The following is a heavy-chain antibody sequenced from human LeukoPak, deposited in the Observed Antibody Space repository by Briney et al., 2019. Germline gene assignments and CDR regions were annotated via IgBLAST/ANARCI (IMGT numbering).Heavy chain of an antibody. Sequence: SETLSLTCTVSGGSISTYYWNWTRQPPGKGLEWIGYIYYSGGTNYNPSLKSRVSISIDTSKNQFSLKLSSVTAADTAFYYCARSDLYGDYPPGNYWGQGTLVAVSS. D-gene: IGHD4-17*01. CDR2: IYYSGGT. CDR1: GGSISTYY. J-gene: IGHJ4*02. V-gene: IGHV4-59*01. CDR3: ARSDLYGDYPPGNY.